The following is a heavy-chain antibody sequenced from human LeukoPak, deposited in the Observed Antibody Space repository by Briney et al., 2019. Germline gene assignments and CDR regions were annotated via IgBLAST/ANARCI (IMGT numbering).Heavy chain of an antibody. CDR2: IYYSGST. CDR3: ARTPVRRGYCSGGSCIRGYFDY. D-gene: IGHD2-15*01. Sequence: SETLSLTCTVSGGSISSYYWSWIRQPPGKGLEWIGYIYYSGSTNYNPSLKSQVTISVDTSKNQFSLKLSSVTAADTAVYYCARTPVRRGYCSGGSCIRGYFDYWGQGTLVTVSS. CDR1: GGSISSYY. J-gene: IGHJ4*02. V-gene: IGHV4-59*01.